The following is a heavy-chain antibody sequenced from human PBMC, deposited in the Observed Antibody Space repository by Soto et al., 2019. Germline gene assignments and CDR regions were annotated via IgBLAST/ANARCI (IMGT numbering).Heavy chain of an antibody. D-gene: IGHD2-2*01. Sequence: PGESLKISCAASGFTFSSYAMHWVCQAPGKGLEWVAVISYDGSNKYYADSVKGRFTISRDNSKNTLYLQMNSLRAKDTAIYYCARGPSSLTRFDYWGQGTLVTVS. CDR2: ISYDGSNK. CDR1: GFTFSSYA. V-gene: IGHV3-30-3*01. J-gene: IGHJ4*02. CDR3: ARGPSSLTRFDY.